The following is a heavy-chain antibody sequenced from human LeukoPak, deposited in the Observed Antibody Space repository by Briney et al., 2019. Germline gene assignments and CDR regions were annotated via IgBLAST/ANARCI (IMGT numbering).Heavy chain of an antibody. CDR1: GFTSSSYA. V-gene: IGHV3-30-3*01. D-gene: IGHD4-17*01. CDR3: ARAPGGFHGDYSPIAY. J-gene: IGHJ4*02. CDR2: TSDDGSAK. Sequence: GGSLRLSCAASGFTSSSYAMHWVRQAPGKGLQWLALTSDDGSAKYYADSVKGRFTISRDNSQNTLYLQMNSLRADETAIYYCARAPGGFHGDYSPIAYWGQGTLVTVSS.